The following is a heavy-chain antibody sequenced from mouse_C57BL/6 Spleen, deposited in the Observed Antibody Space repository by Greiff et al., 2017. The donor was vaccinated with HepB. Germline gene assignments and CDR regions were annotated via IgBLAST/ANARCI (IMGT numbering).Heavy chain of an antibody. V-gene: IGHV1-82*01. Sequence: VQLQQSGPELVKPGASVKLSCKASGYAFSSSWMHWVKQRPGQGLEWIGRIYPGDGDTNYNGKFKGKATLTADKSSSTAYMQLSSLTSEDSAVYFCASYYSNYDVLAYWGQGTLVTVSA. J-gene: IGHJ3*01. D-gene: IGHD2-5*01. CDR1: GYAFSSSW. CDR2: IYPGDGDT. CDR3: ASYYSNYDVLAY.